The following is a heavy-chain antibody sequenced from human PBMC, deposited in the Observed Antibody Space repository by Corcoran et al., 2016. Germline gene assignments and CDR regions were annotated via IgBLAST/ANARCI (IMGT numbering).Heavy chain of an antibody. CDR2: IKSKTDGGTT. CDR3: TTDPTVTSGSLYYYYGMDV. D-gene: IGHD4-17*01. Sequence: EVQLVESGGGLVKPGGSLRLSCAASGFTFSNAWMNWVRQAPGKGLEWVGRIKSKTDGGTTDYAAPVKGRFTISRDDSKNTLYLQMNSLKTEDTAVYYCTTDPTVTSGSLYYYYGMDVWGQGTTVTVSS. V-gene: IGHV3-15*07. J-gene: IGHJ6*02. CDR1: GFTFSNAW.